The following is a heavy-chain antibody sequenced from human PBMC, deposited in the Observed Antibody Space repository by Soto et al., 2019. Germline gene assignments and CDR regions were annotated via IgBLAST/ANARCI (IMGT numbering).Heavy chain of an antibody. CDR2: IVPIFSTT. D-gene: IGHD6-19*01. Sequence: QVQLVQTGAEVKKPGSSVKVSCKVSGGTFSNYAIDWVRLAPGHGLEWMGGIVPIFSTTYYTQKLQGRATTIEDISTPTAYLEMSSLRSEATAIYYCARGAAVAGRYNYPGLDVWGHGTAVTFS. V-gene: IGHV1-69*14. CDR3: ARGAAVAGRYNYPGLDV. J-gene: IGHJ6*02. CDR1: GGTFSNYA.